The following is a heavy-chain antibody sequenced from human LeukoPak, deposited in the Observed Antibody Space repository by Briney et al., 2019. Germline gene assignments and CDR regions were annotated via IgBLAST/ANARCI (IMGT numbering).Heavy chain of an antibody. J-gene: IGHJ4*02. Sequence: GGSRQISCQGSGSRFTSYWIGGVRRLPGKGREGMGIIYPGDSDTRNSPPFQGQVTISADKSISTAYLQWSSLKASDTAMYYCARLYSGSYPYYFDYWGQGTPVTVSS. V-gene: IGHV5-51*01. D-gene: IGHD1-26*01. CDR2: IYPGDSDT. CDR3: ARLYSGSYPYYFDY. CDR1: GSRFTSYW.